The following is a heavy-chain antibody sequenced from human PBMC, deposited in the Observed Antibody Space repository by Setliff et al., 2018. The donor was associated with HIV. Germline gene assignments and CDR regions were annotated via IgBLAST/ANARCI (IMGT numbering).Heavy chain of an antibody. CDR2: INHSGST. CDR3: ARGRAEYVAVAVMGSWLDP. CDR1: GGSFSDYS. V-gene: IGHV4-34*01. Sequence: SETLSLTCAVYGGSFSDYSWNWIRQPPGKGLEWVGEINHSGSTNYNPSLKRRVTISVDTSKNQFSLKLNSVTAADPAVYYCARGRAEYVAVAVMGSWLDPWGQGTLVTVSS. D-gene: IGHD6-19*01. J-gene: IGHJ5*02.